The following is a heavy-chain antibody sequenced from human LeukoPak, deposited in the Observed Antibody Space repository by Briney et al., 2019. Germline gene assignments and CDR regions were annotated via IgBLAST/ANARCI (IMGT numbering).Heavy chain of an antibody. CDR2: IYTSGST. CDR1: GGSISSGSYY. D-gene: IGHD3-3*01. Sequence: PSETLSLTCTVSGGSISSGSYYWSWIRQPAGKGLEWIGRIYTSGSTNYNPSLKSRVTTSVDTSKNQFSLKLSSVTAADTAVYYCARAPPSIFGVVTNFDYWGQGTLVTVSS. CDR3: ARAPPSIFGVVTNFDY. J-gene: IGHJ4*02. V-gene: IGHV4-61*02.